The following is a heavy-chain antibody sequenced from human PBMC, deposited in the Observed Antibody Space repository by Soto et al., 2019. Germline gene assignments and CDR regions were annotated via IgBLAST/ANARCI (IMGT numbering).Heavy chain of an antibody. CDR1: GGTFSSYA. J-gene: IGHJ6*02. D-gene: IGHD5-12*01. V-gene: IGHV1-69*13. Sequence: SVKVSCKASGGTFSSYAISWVRQAPGQGLEWMGGIIPIFGTANYAQKFQGRVTITADESTSTAYMELSSLRSEDTAVYYCARDLSRKRWLQPRGYYYGMDVWGQGTTVTVSS. CDR2: IIPIFGTA. CDR3: ARDLSRKRWLQPRGYYYGMDV.